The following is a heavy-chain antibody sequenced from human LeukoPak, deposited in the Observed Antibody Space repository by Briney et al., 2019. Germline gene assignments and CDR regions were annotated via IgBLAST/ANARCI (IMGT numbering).Heavy chain of an antibody. CDR2: IIPILGIA. V-gene: IGHV1-69*04. D-gene: IGHD3-10*01. J-gene: IGHJ4*02. CDR1: GGTFSSYA. Sequence: GASVKVSCKASGGTFSSYAISWVRQAPGQGLEWMGRIIPILGIANYAQKFQGRVTITADKSTSTAYMELSSLRSEDTAVYYCARGFHRLYGSGSYYSPEFDYWGQGTLVTVSS. CDR3: ARGFHRLYGSGSYYSPEFDY.